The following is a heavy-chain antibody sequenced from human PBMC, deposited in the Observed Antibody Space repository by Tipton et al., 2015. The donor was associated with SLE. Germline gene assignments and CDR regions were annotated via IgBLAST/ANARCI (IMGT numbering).Heavy chain of an antibody. D-gene: IGHD2-8*01. J-gene: IGHJ4*02. Sequence: SLRLSCVGSGFTFNSYAMTWVRQAPGKGLEWVSGISGSGDSTKYADSVKGRFTISRDESKNTVYLQMNSLRAEDTALYYCAKGGVYGTLGDFFENWGQGSLVTVSS. CDR1: GFTFNSYA. CDR2: ISGSGDST. CDR3: AKGGVYGTLGDFFEN. V-gene: IGHV3-23*01.